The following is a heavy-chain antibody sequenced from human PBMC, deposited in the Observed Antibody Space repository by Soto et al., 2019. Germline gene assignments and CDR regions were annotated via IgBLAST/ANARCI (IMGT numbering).Heavy chain of an antibody. V-gene: IGHV3-21*01. CDR1: GFTFSSYS. J-gene: IGHJ3*02. CDR3: ARLTVGAVAATDAFDI. Sequence: GGSLRLSCAASGFTFSSYSMNWVRQAPGKGLEWVSSISSSSSYIYYADSVKGRFTISRDNAKNSLYLQMNSLRAEDTAVYYCARLTVGAVAATDAFDIWGQGTMVTVSS. D-gene: IGHD6-19*01. CDR2: ISSSSSYI.